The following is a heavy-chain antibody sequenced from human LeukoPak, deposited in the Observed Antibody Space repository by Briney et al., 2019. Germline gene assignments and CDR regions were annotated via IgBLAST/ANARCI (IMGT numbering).Heavy chain of an antibody. CDR3: ARSRPRTYYYGSGSYSRDY. J-gene: IGHJ4*02. V-gene: IGHV4-39*07. CDR2: IYYSGST. D-gene: IGHD3-10*01. Sequence: SETLSLTCTVSGGSISSSSYYWGWIRQPPGKGLEWIGSIYYSGSTYYNPSLKSRVTISVDTSKNQFSLKLSSVTAADTAVYYCARSRPRTYYYGSGSYSRDYWGQGTLVTVSS. CDR1: GGSISSSSYY.